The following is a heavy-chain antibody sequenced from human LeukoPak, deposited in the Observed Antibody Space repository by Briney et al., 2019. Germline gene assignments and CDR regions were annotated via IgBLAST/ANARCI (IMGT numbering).Heavy chain of an antibody. Sequence: SETLSLTCVVSGGSMKTADYSWSWIRQTPGKGLEWIGYIFYSGGTNYNPSLKSRVTMSIDTSKNQFSLRLNSVTAADTAVYYCARRVGITSAGEYFYYMDVWGTGTTVTISS. CDR1: GGSMKTADYS. CDR2: IFYSGGT. CDR3: ARRVGITSAGEYFYYMDV. D-gene: IGHD6-13*01. V-gene: IGHV4-61*08. J-gene: IGHJ6*03.